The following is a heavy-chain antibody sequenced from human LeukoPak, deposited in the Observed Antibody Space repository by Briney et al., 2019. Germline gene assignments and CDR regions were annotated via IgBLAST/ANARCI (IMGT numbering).Heavy chain of an antibody. Sequence: ASVKVSCKASGYTFTSYYMHWVRQAPGQGLEWMGIINPSGGSTSYAQKFQGRVTMTRDTSTNTVYMELSSLRSEDTAVYYCARNVTGGGYYDSSGYYEPSGYFQHWGQGTLVTVSS. CDR2: INPSGGST. CDR1: GYTFTSYY. J-gene: IGHJ1*01. V-gene: IGHV1-46*01. CDR3: ARNVTGGGYYDSSGYYEPSGYFQH. D-gene: IGHD3-22*01.